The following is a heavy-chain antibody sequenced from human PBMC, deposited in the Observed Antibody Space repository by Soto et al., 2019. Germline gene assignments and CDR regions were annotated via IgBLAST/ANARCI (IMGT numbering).Heavy chain of an antibody. CDR3: ARDVWAIIAVAGTNGMDV. CDR1: GYTFTGYY. J-gene: IGHJ6*02. CDR2: INPNSGGT. Sequence: ASVKVSCKASGYTFTGYYMHWVRQAPGQGLEWMGWINPNSGGTNYAQKFQGWVTMTRDTSISTAYMELSRLRSDDTAVYYCARDVWAIIAVAGTNGMDVWGQGTTVTVSS. D-gene: IGHD6-19*01. V-gene: IGHV1-2*04.